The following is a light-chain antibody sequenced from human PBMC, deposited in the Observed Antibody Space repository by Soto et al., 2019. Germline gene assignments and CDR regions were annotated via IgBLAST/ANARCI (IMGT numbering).Light chain of an antibody. CDR1: QNIINN. CDR3: QQYGSSPWT. V-gene: IGKV3-15*01. J-gene: IGKJ1*01. Sequence: EIVMTQSPGTLSVSPGERATLSCRASQNIINNLAWYQQKPGQAPRLLIFFASTRVTGIPARFSGSGSGTEFTLTINSLQSEDFAVYYCQQYGSSPWTFGQGTKVDIK. CDR2: FAS.